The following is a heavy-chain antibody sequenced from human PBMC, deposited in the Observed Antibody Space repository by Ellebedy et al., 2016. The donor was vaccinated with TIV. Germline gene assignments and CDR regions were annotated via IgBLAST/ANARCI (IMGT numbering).Heavy chain of an antibody. D-gene: IGHD2-15*01. CDR1: GFTFDNAW. CDR2: IKSKTDGGTT. J-gene: IGHJ4*02. Sequence: GESLKISCAASGFTFDNAWMSWVRQAPGKGLEWVGRIKSKTDGGTTDYASPVKGRFTISRDASKNTLYLQMNSLKTEDTAVYYCTTDCSGGTCYEGNFDYWGQGTLVTVSS. CDR3: TTDCSGGTCYEGNFDY. V-gene: IGHV3-15*01.